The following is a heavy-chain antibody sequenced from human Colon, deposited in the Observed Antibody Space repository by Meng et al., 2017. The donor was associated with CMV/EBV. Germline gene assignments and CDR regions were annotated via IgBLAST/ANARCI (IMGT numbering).Heavy chain of an antibody. CDR3: ARDRSGFDHRLLAMDV. D-gene: IGHD5-12*01. J-gene: IGHJ6*02. Sequence: ASVKVSCKASGYTFTGHYVHWVRQAPGQGLEWMGWINPDSGVANYAQRFQGRVTMTRDTSISAAYMEMRNLRSEDTAVYYCARDRSGFDHRLLAMDVWGQGTTVTAP. CDR2: INPDSGVA. CDR1: GYTFTGHY. V-gene: IGHV1-2*02.